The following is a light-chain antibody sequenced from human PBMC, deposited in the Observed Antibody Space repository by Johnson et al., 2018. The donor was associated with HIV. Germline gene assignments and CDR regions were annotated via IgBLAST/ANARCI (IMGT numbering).Light chain of an antibody. V-gene: IGLV1-51*01. J-gene: IGLJ1*01. CDR2: DNN. Sequence: QLVLTQPPSVSAAPGQKVTISCSGSTSNIGNNFVSWYQHLPGTAPKLLIYDNNKRPSGIPDRFSGSKSGTSATLGITGLQIGDEADYYCGTWDDSLSTGGVFGAGTKVTVL. CDR1: TSNIGNNF. CDR3: GTWDDSLSTGGV.